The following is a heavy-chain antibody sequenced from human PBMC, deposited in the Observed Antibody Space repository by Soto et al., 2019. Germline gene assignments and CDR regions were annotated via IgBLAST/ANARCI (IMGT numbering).Heavy chain of an antibody. CDR2: IYSGGST. V-gene: IGHV3-66*04. CDR1: GVTVSSNY. CDR3: ARHGYNYGGGYFDY. Sequence: PGGSLRLSCAASGVTVSSNYMSWVRQAPGKGLEWVSVIYSGGSTYYADSVKGRFTISRGNSKNTLYLQMNSLRAEDTAVYYCARHGYNYGGGYFDYWGQGTLVTVSS. D-gene: IGHD5-18*01. J-gene: IGHJ4*02.